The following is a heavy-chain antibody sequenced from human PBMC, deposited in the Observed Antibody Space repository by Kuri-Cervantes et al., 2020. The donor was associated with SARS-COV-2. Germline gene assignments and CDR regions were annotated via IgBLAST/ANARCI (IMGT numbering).Heavy chain of an antibody. Sequence: ASVKVSCKVSGYTLTELSMHWVRQAPGKGLEWMGGFDPEDGETIYAQKFQGRVTMTRDTSTSTVYMELSSLRSEDTAVYYCARDFSTWIQLWLSHGMDVWGQGTTVTVSS. D-gene: IGHD5-18*01. CDR3: ARDFSTWIQLWLSHGMDV. J-gene: IGHJ6*02. CDR1: GYTLTELS. CDR2: FDPEDGET. V-gene: IGHV1-24*01.